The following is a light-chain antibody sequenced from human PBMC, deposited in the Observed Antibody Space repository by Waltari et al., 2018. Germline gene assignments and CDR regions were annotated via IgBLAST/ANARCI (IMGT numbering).Light chain of an antibody. J-gene: IGKJ1*01. V-gene: IGKV4-1*01. CDR2: WAS. CDR3: QQYYSTPQT. CDR1: ASVLYNSNNKNY. Sequence: IVMTQSPDSLTVSLGERATINCKSSASVLYNSNNKNYLAWYQQKPGQPPKLLIYWASTRESGVPDRFSGSGSGTDFTLTISSLQAEDVAVYYCQQYYSTPQTFGQGTKVEIK.